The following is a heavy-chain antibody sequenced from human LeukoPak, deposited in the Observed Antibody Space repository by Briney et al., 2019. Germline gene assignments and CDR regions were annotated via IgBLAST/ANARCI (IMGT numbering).Heavy chain of an antibody. CDR1: GFTFSSYW. CDR2: IKQDGSEK. J-gene: IGHJ5*02. CDR3: AREVVDWFDP. Sequence: GGSLRLSCAGSGFTFSSYWMSWVRQAPGKGLEWVANIKQDGSEKYYVDSVKGRFTISRDNAKNSLYLQMNSLRAEDTAVYYCAREVVDWFDPWGQGTLVTVSS. D-gene: IGHD2-15*01. V-gene: IGHV3-7*01.